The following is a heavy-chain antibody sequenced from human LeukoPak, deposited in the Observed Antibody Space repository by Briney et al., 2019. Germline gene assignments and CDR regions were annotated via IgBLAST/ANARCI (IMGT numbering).Heavy chain of an antibody. J-gene: IGHJ4*02. V-gene: IGHV4-4*07. CDR3: PRVRSSGRPDY. CDR1: GGSISSYY. CDR2: IYTSGST. Sequence: PSETLSLTCTVSGGSISSYYWSWIRQPAGKGLEWIGRIYTSGSTNYNPSLKSRVTMSVDTSKHQFSRKRSSVAVGGPAGYYCPRVRSSGRPDYWGQGTLVTVSS. D-gene: IGHD6-19*01.